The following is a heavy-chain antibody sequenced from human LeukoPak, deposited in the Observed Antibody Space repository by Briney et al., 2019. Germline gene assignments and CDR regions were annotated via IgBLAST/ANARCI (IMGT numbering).Heavy chain of an antibody. D-gene: IGHD1-26*01. J-gene: IGHJ1*01. CDR3: AKVGIVGATTSTDFQH. Sequence: PGGSLRLSCAASGFTFRSYGMHWVRQAPGKGLEEVVVIWYDGSNKYYADSVKGRFTISRDNSKNTLYLQMNSLRAEDTAVYYCAKVGIVGATTSTDFQHSGRGTPVTVSS. CDR2: IWYDGSNK. V-gene: IGHV3-33*06. CDR1: GFTFRSYG.